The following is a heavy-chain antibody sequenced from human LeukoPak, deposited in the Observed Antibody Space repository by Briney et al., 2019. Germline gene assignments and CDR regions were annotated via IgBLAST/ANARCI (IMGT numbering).Heavy chain of an antibody. V-gene: IGHV1-2*02. CDR2: INPNSGGT. J-gene: IGHJ4*02. D-gene: IGHD7-27*01. Sequence: GASXKVSCKASGYTFTSYYMHWVRQAPGQGLEWMGWINPNSGGTNYAQKFQGRVTITRDTDISTAYMELSRLRSDDTAVYYCATPLPPNWGLYWGQGTLVTVSS. CDR3: ATPLPPNWGLY. CDR1: GYTFTSYY.